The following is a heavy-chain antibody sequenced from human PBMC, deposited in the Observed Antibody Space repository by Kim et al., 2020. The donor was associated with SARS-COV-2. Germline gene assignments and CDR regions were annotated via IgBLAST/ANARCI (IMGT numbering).Heavy chain of an antibody. J-gene: IGHJ3*02. V-gene: IGHV3-64*01. D-gene: IGHD5-18*01. CDR3: ATLNTAMVTAFDI. Sequence: YANSVKGMFTISRDNSKNTLYLQMGSLRAEDMAVYYCATLNTAMVTAFDIWGQGTMVTVSS.